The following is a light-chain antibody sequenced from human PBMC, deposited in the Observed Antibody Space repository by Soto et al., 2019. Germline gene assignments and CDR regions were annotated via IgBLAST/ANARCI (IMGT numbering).Light chain of an antibody. CDR1: SSDVGGYNY. V-gene: IGLV2-14*01. CDR3: SSYTSSSNHV. CDR2: EVS. J-gene: IGLJ1*01. Sequence: QSVLSQHRSVCVSPGQSIAISCTGTSSDVGGYNYVSWYQQHPGKAPNLMIYEVSNRPSGVSNRFSGSKSGNTASLTISGLQAEDEADYYCSSYTSSSNHVFGTGTKVTVL.